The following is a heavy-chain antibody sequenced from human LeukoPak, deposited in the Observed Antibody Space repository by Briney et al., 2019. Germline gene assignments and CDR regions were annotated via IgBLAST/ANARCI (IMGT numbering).Heavy chain of an antibody. CDR2: ISYDGSNK. J-gene: IGHJ4*02. CDR1: GFTSSSYA. V-gene: IGHV3-30*04. D-gene: IGHD2-15*01. Sequence: GGSLRLSCAASGFTSSSYAMHWVRQAPGKGLEWVAVISYDGSNKYYADSVKGRFTISRDNSKNTLYLQMNNLRTEDAAIYYCAKAPVTSCRGAFCYPLDSWGQGTLVTVSS. CDR3: AKAPVTSCRGAFCYPLDS.